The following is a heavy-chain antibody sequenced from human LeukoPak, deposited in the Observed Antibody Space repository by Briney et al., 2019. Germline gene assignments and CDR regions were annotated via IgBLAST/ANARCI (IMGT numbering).Heavy chain of an antibody. D-gene: IGHD3-10*01. V-gene: IGHV3-33*01. CDR1: GFTFSSYG. Sequence: PGGSLRLSCAASGFTFSSYGVHWVRQAPGKGLEWVAVIWYDGSNKYYADSVKGRFTISRDNSKNTLYLQMNSLRAEDTAVYYCARDLGITMVREPNWFDPWGQGTLVTVSS. CDR3: ARDLGITMVREPNWFDP. CDR2: IWYDGSNK. J-gene: IGHJ5*02.